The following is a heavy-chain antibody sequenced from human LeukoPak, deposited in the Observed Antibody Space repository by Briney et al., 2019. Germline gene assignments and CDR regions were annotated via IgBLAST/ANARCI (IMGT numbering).Heavy chain of an antibody. CDR2: ISSSSSYI. V-gene: IGHV3-21*01. Sequence: GGSLRLSCAASGFTFSTYTMNWVRQAPGKGLEWVSSISSSSSYIYYADSVKGRFTISRDNSKNTLYLQMNSLRAEDTAVYYCAKVGPAYCGGDCYLDYWGQGTLVTVSS. CDR3: AKVGPAYCGGDCYLDY. D-gene: IGHD2-21*02. CDR1: GFTFSTYT. J-gene: IGHJ4*02.